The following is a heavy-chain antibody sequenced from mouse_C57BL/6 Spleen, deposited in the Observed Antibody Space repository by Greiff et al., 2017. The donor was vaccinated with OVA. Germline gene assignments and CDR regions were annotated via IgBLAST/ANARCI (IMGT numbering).Heavy chain of an antibody. CDR2: IYWDDDK. CDR3: AGRADDWYFGV. Sequence: QVTLKVSGPGILQSSQTLSLTCSFSGFSLSTSGMGVSWIRQPSGKGLEWLAHIYWDDDKRYNPSLKSRLTISKATSMNQVFLRITSVDTADTATYYCAGRADDWYFGVWGTGTTVTFSS. V-gene: IGHV8-12*01. CDR1: GFSLSTSGMG. J-gene: IGHJ1*03.